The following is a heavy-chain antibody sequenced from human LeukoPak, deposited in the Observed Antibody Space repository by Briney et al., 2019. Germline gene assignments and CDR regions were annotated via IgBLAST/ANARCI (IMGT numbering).Heavy chain of an antibody. V-gene: IGHV3-23*01. CDR3: AKGVVGAILSNWFEP. J-gene: IGHJ5*02. D-gene: IGHD1-26*01. Sequence: AGSLRLSCVAAGFTFTSQGMGWVRHPPRKVLEWVAACGCMVGRTHYGDSVKGRRTIPRDNPKSPPYLQMNSLIAEETAVYYCAKGVVGAILSNWFEPWGQGTLVTVSS. CDR2: CGCMVGRT. CDR1: GFTFTSQG.